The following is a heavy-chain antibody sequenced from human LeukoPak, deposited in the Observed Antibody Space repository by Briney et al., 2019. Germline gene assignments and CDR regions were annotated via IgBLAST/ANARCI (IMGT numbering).Heavy chain of an antibody. CDR3: ARVIAAAGSPDAFDI. Sequence: SETLSLTCTVSGGSISSSSYYWGWIRQPPGKGLEWIGSIYYSGSTYYNPSLKSRVTISVDTSKNQFSLKLSSVTAADTAVYYCARVIAAAGSPDAFDIWGQGTMVTVSS. CDR2: IYYSGST. J-gene: IGHJ3*02. D-gene: IGHD6-13*01. CDR1: GGSISSSSYY. V-gene: IGHV4-39*01.